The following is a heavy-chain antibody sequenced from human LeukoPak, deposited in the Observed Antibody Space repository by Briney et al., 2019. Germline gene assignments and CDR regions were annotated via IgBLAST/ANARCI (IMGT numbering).Heavy chain of an antibody. CDR3: VRAFFSNIGGAFDV. J-gene: IGHJ3*01. D-gene: IGHD4-11*01. V-gene: IGHV4/OR15-8*02. CDR2: ISHSENT. CDR1: GGSFTKIDNW. Sequence: SETLSLTCGVSGGSFTKIDNWWNWVRQPPGKGLEWIGEISHSENTNYNPSLKGRATISMDKSKNHISLTVTSVTAADSAIYYCVRAFFSNIGGAFDVWGQGTVVTVSS.